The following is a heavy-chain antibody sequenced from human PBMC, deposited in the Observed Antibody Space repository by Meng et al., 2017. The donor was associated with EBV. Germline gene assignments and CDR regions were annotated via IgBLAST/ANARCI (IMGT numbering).Heavy chain of an antibody. D-gene: IGHD3-3*01. Sequence: GRMGQSGAEGKKPGAPLKVSCKSSGYTFTRYDSNWVRQATGQGLEWMGWMNPNSGNTGYAQKFQGRVTMTRNTSISTAYMELSSLRSEDTAVYYCARGVGTIFGVVIKNWFDPWGQGTLVTVSS. V-gene: IGHV1-8*01. J-gene: IGHJ5*02. CDR2: MNPNSGNT. CDR3: ARGVGTIFGVVIKNWFDP. CDR1: GYTFTRYD.